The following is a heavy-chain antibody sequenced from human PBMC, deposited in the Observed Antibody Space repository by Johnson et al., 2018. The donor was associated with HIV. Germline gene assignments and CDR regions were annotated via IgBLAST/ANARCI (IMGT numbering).Heavy chain of an antibody. CDR1: GFTFDDYD. J-gene: IGHJ3*02. Sequence: VESGGDVVRPGGSLRLSCAASGFTFDDYDMTWVRQPPGKGLEWVSGISGSGASTYYADSVKGRFTIYRDNSKSTLYLKINSLRADDTAVYYCAKIARRCSGGSCYTTSDAFDIWGQGTMVTVSS. CDR3: AKIARRCSGGSCYTTSDAFDI. CDR2: ISGSGAST. V-gene: IGHV3-23*04. D-gene: IGHD2-15*01.